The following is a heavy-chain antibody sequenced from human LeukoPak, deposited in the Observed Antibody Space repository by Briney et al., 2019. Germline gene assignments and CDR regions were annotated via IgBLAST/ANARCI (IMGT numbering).Heavy chain of an antibody. CDR3: ARARYDILTGSGGDAFDI. J-gene: IGHJ3*02. D-gene: IGHD3-9*01. Sequence: SSETLSLTCTVSGGSISSYYWSWIRQPAGKGLEWIGRIYTSGSTNYNPSLKSRVTMSVDTSENQFSLKLSSVTAADTAVYYCARARYDILTGSGGDAFDIWGQGTMVTVPS. CDR1: GGSISSYY. CDR2: IYTSGST. V-gene: IGHV4-4*07.